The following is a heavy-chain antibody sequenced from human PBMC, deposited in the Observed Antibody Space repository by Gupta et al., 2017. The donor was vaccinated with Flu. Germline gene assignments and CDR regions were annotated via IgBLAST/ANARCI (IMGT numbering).Heavy chain of an antibody. Sequence: QVQLQESGPGLVTPSETPSPTCAVPGYSCSSGYSWGWIRLPHGKGLEWIGSIYHSGSTYYNPSLKSRVTISVDTSKNQFSLKLSSLTAADTAVYYCARREITMVRGVIIPTPFDYWGQGTLVTVSS. CDR3: ARREITMVRGVIIPTPFDY. D-gene: IGHD3-10*01. V-gene: IGHV4-38-2*01. CDR2: IYHSGST. CDR1: GYSCSSGYS. J-gene: IGHJ4*02.